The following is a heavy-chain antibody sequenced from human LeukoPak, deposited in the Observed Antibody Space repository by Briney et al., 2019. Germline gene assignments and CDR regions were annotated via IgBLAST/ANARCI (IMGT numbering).Heavy chain of an antibody. CDR1: GGSVSSGSYY. V-gene: IGHV4-61*01. D-gene: IGHD1-1*01. CDR3: PRSSLEWLTHDY. CDR2: IYYSGST. J-gene: IGHJ4*02. Sequence: SEPLSLTCTLCGGSVSSGSYYCRWIRQPPGKGLEWNGYIYYSGSTNFHPSLKSQVTISVDTSKNQFSPKLSSVTAADTAVYYCPRSSLEWLTHDYWAKETLFPVPS.